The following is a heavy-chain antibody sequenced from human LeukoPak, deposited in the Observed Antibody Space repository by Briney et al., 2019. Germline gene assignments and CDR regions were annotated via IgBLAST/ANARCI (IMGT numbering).Heavy chain of an antibody. V-gene: IGHV3-9*01. J-gene: IGHJ3*02. CDR1: GFTFDDYA. D-gene: IGHD1-26*01. Sequence: PGGSLRLSCAASGFTFDDYAMHWVRQVPGKGLEWVSGISWNSGSIGYADSVKGRFTISRDNAKNSLYLQMNSLRAEDTALYYCAKDSHGIVGATLGPLFDIWGQGTMVTVSS. CDR3: AKDSHGIVGATLGPLFDI. CDR2: ISWNSGSI.